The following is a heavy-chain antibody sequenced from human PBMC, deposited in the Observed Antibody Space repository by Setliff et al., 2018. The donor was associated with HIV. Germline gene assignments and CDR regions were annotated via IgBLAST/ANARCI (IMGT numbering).Heavy chain of an antibody. Sequence: SETLSLTCDVSGYSISSGYYWGWIRQPPGKGLEWIANIYHNGNTHYNPSLKSRATISLDTSKNQFSLKLSSVTAADTAVYYCARHVVALGIVVLPAGALDFWGPGTLVTVSS. V-gene: IGHV4-38-2*01. CDR2: IYHNGNT. CDR1: GYSISSGYY. D-gene: IGHD2-2*01. CDR3: ARHVVALGIVVLPAGALDF. J-gene: IGHJ4*02.